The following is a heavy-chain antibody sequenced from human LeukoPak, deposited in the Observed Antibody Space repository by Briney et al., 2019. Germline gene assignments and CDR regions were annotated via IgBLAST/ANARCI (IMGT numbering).Heavy chain of an antibody. D-gene: IGHD3-9*01. CDR1: GFTFSDYY. CDR3: ANPRLVTNSRDY. Sequence: GGSLRLSCAASGFTFSDYYMSWIRQAPGKGLEWVSYISSSGSTIYYADSVKGRFTISRDNAKNSLYLQMNSLRAEDTAVYYCANPRLVTNSRDYWGQGTLVTVSS. V-gene: IGHV3-11*01. CDR2: ISSSGSTI. J-gene: IGHJ4*02.